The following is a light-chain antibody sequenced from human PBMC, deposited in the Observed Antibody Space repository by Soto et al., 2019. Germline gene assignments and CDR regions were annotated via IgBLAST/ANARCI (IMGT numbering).Light chain of an antibody. J-gene: IGKJ1*01. Sequence: DIQITQSPASLSSSIGDRVTISCRASQTIGRNLNWYQRKPGKAPTLLMFTSSSLQSGVPSRFSGSGSGTDFILTISSLQPEDFATYYCQQSYSTPPTFGQGTKVDIK. CDR3: QQSYSTPPT. V-gene: IGKV1-39*01. CDR2: TSS. CDR1: QTIGRN.